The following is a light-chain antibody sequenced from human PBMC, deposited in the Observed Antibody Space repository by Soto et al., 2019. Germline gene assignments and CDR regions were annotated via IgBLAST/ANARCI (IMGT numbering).Light chain of an antibody. V-gene: IGKV3-11*01. J-gene: IGKJ4*01. CDR1: LNINTY. CDR2: DGS. Sequence: EVLLTQSPATMSLSPGERATLSCRASLNINTYLAWYQQKPGQAPRLLIYDGSDRASGIPARFSGSGSGTDFTLTISSLEPEDFAVYYCQQRAIWPLTFGGGTKVDIK. CDR3: QQRAIWPLT.